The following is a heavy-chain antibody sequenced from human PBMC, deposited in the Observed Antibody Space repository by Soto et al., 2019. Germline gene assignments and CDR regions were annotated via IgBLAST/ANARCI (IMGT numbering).Heavy chain of an antibody. V-gene: IGHV3-33*01. J-gene: IGHJ4*02. CDR3: GRPLLPYYSGSWSYLAY. CDR1: AFTFSSYG. D-gene: IGHD3-10*01. CDR2: IWYDGSHK. Sequence: QVQLVESGGGVAQPGRSLRLSCAASAFTFSSYGMHWVRQAPGKGLEWVAVIWYDGSHKYYADSVKGRFTISRDNSKNTLYLQLNSLRAEDTAVYYCGRPLLPYYSGSWSYLAYWGQGTLVTVSS.